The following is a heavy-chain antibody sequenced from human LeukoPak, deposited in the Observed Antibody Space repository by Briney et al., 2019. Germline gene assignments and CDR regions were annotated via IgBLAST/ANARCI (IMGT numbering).Heavy chain of an antibody. J-gene: IGHJ4*02. CDR1: GYTFTSYG. CDR3: AREVWNDPLSDY. Sequence: VASVKVSCKASGYTFTSYGISWVRQAPGQGLEWMGWISAYNGNTNYAQKLQGRVTMTTDTSTSTAHMELRSLRSDDTAVYYCAREVWNDPLSDYWGQGTLVTVSS. D-gene: IGHD1-1*01. V-gene: IGHV1-18*01. CDR2: ISAYNGNT.